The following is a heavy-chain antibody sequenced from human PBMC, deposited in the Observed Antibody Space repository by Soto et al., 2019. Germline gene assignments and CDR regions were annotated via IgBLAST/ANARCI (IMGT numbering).Heavy chain of an antibody. CDR1: GGSISSYY. J-gene: IGHJ6*02. CDR2: IYYSGST. CDR3: ARANPPGGGLYYYYGMDV. Sequence: SETLSLTCTVSGGSISSYYWSWIRQPPGKGLEWIGYIYYSGSTNYNPSLKSRVTISVDTSKNQFSLKLSSVTAADTAVYYCARANPPGGGLYYYYGMDVWGQGTTVTVSS. V-gene: IGHV4-59*01. D-gene: IGHD2-8*02.